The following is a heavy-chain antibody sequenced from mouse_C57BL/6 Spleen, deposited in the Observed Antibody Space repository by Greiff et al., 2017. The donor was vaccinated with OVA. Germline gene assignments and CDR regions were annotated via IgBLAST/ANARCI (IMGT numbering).Heavy chain of an antibody. J-gene: IGHJ2*01. D-gene: IGHD3-2*02. V-gene: IGHV3-6*01. CDR1: GYSITSGYY. CDR3: ARDDSPGQGY. CDR2: ISYDGSN. Sequence: EVQLQQSGPGLVKPSQSLSLTCSVTGYSITSGYYWNWIRQFPGNKLEWMGYISYDGSNNYNPSLKNRISITRDTSKNQFFLKLNSVTTEDTATYYCARDDSPGQGYWGQGTTLTVSS.